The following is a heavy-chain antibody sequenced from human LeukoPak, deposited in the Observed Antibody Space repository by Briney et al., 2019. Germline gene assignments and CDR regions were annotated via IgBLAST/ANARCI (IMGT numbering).Heavy chain of an antibody. CDR1: GGSISSGDYY. J-gene: IGHJ3*01. CDR3: ARHYRSRYYYDSSGPFAD. V-gene: IGHV4-30-4*01. Sequence: SETLSLTCTVSGGSISSGDYYWTWIRQPPGKGLEWIGYIYTSGSTNYNPSLKSRVTISVDTSKNQFSLKLSSVTAADTTVYYCARHYRSRYYYDSSGPFADWGQGTMVTVSS. CDR2: IYTSGST. D-gene: IGHD3-22*01.